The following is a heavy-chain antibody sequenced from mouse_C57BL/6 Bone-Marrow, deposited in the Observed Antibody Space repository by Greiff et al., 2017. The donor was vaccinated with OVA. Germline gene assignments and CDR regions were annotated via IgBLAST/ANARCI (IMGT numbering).Heavy chain of an antibody. CDR2: ISYDGSN. Sequence: ESGPGLVKPSQSLSLSCSVTGYSITSGYYWYWIRQFPGNKLEWMGYISYDGSNNYNPSLKNRISITRATSTNQFFLKLNSVTTEDTATYYCARDGPYAMDYWGQGTAVTVSS. CDR3: ARDGPYAMDY. V-gene: IGHV3-6*01. J-gene: IGHJ4*01. CDR1: GYSITSGYY.